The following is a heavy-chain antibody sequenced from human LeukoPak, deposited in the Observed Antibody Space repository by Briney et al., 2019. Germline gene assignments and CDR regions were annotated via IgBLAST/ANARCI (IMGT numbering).Heavy chain of an antibody. CDR1: GFTFSNTW. V-gene: IGHV3-15*01. D-gene: IGHD3-10*01. CDR3: ATLTVRGVINI. J-gene: IGHJ4*02. Sequence: TGGSLRLSCAASGFTFSNTWMNWVRQAPGKGLEWVGRIQSKTDGGTTEYAAPVKGRFTISRDDSKTTLSLQMNSLKTEDTAVYYCATLTVRGVINICGQGALVTVSS. CDR2: IQSKTDGGTT.